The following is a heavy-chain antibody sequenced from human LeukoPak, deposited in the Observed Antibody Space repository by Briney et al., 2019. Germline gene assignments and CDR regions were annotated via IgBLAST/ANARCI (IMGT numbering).Heavy chain of an antibody. Sequence: PGGSLRLSCAASGFSFSNAWMNWVRQAPGKGLEWVGRIRSKAHGGTTESAAPVKGRFTISRDDSKNTLYLQMNSLRAEDTAVYYCARDQYSGSWFHWGQGTLVTVSS. D-gene: IGHD1-26*01. CDR2: IRSKAHGGTT. CDR1: GFSFSNAW. J-gene: IGHJ4*02. CDR3: ARDQYSGSWFH. V-gene: IGHV3-15*07.